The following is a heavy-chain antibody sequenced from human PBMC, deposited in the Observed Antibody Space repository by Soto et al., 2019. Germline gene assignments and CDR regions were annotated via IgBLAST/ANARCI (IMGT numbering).Heavy chain of an antibody. Sequence: SETLSLTCTVSGGSISSSSYYWGWIRQPPGKGLEWIGSIYYSGSTYYNPSLKSRVTISVDTSKNQFSLKLSSVTASDTAVYYCASQQLVHYYYGMDVWGQGTTVTVS. D-gene: IGHD6-13*01. CDR2: IYYSGST. J-gene: IGHJ6*02. CDR1: GGSISSSSYY. CDR3: ASQQLVHYYYGMDV. V-gene: IGHV4-39*01.